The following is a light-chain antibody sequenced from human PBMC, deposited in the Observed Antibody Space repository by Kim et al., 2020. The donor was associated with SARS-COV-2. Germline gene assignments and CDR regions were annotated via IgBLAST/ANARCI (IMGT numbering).Light chain of an antibody. J-gene: IGKJ1*01. V-gene: IGKV3-20*01. CDR2: GAS. CDR3: QQYGDSLRT. CDR1: QSVSSN. Sequence: EIVMTQSPATLSVSPGERATLSCRASQSVSSNLAWYQQKPGQAPRILIFGASKRATGIPDRFSGSGSGTDFTLTISRLEPEDSAVYYCQQYGDSLRTFGQGTKVDIK.